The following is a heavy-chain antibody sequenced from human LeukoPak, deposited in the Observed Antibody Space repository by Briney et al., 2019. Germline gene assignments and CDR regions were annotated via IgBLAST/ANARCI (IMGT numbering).Heavy chain of an antibody. Sequence: GGSLRLSCAASGFTFSSYAMSWVRQAPGKGLEWVSAISASGGSTYYADSVKGRFTISRDNSKNTLYPQMNSLRAEDTAVYYCAKDGPGYSGYVTSSFDYWGQGTLVTVSS. CDR1: GFTFSSYA. CDR3: AKDGPGYSGYVTSSFDY. D-gene: IGHD5-12*01. CDR2: ISASGGST. V-gene: IGHV3-23*01. J-gene: IGHJ4*02.